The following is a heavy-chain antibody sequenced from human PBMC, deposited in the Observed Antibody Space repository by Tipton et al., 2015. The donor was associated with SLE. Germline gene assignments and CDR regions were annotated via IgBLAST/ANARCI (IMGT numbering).Heavy chain of an antibody. Sequence: QLVQSGPEVKNPGASVKVSCRASGYIFSDYGISWVRQAPGQGLEWMGWVNTYTGITSYGQRFQGRVSLTKDTSTSTAYMELKSLRSDDTAVYYCARDTKAARPGWFDPWGQGTLVTVRS. CDR3: ARDTKAARPGWFDP. D-gene: IGHD6-6*01. V-gene: IGHV1-18*01. J-gene: IGHJ5*02. CDR2: VNTYTGIT. CDR1: GYIFSDYG.